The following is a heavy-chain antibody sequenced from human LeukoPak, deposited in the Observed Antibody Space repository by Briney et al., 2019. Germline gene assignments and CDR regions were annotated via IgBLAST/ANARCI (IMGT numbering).Heavy chain of an antibody. V-gene: IGHV3-7*01. CDR1: GFTFSSYW. J-gene: IGHJ4*02. CDR2: IKQDGSEK. Sequence: GGSLRLSCAASGFTFSSYWMSWVRQAPGKGLEWVANIKQDGSEKYYVDSVKGRFTISRDNAKNSLYLQMNSLRAEDTAVYCCARVMGALFFDYWGQGTLVTVSS. CDR3: ARVMGALFFDY.